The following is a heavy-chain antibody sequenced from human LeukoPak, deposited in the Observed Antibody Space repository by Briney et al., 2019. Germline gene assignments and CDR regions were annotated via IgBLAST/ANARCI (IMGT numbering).Heavy chain of an antibody. J-gene: IGHJ4*02. CDR2: ISGSGGST. V-gene: IGHV3-23*01. Sequence: GGSLRLSCAASGFTFSSYWMHWVRQAPGKGLEWVSAISGSGGSTYYADSVKGRFTISRDNSKNTLYLQMNSLRAEDTAVYYCAKDYRGSSWYYWGQGTLVTVSS. D-gene: IGHD6-13*01. CDR1: GFTFSSYW. CDR3: AKDYRGSSWYY.